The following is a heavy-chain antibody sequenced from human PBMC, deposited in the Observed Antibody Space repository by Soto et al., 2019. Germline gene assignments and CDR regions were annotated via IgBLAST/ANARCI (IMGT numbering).Heavy chain of an antibody. Sequence: GGSLRLSCAASGFTFSSYAMSWVRQAPGKGLEWVSAISGSGGSTYYADSVKGRFTISRDNSKNTLYLQMNSLRAEDTAVYYCAKGEPIEVVPDNWFDPWGQGILVTGYS. CDR3: AKGEPIEVVPDNWFDP. D-gene: IGHD2-2*01. V-gene: IGHV3-23*01. CDR2: ISGSGGST. CDR1: GFTFSSYA. J-gene: IGHJ5*02.